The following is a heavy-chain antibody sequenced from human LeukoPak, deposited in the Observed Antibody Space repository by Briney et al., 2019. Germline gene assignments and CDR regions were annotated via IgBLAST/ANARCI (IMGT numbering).Heavy chain of an antibody. CDR1: GFTVSSNS. CDR2: IYSGGST. D-gene: IGHD3-22*01. CDR3: ARGGNFYYYDSSGQNNWFDP. Sequence: GGSLRLSCAASGFTVSSNSMSWVRQAPGKGLEWVSVIYSGGSTYYADSVKGRFTISRDNSKNTLYLQMNSLRAEDTAVYYCARGGNFYYYDSSGQNNWFDPWGQGTLVTVSS. V-gene: IGHV3-66*01. J-gene: IGHJ5*02.